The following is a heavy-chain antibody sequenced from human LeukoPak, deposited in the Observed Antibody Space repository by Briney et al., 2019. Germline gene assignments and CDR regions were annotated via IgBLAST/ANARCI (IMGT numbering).Heavy chain of an antibody. J-gene: IGHJ4*02. V-gene: IGHV4-59*01. Sequence: SETLSLTCTVSGGSFSSYYWTWIRQPPGKGLEWIGYIDHGGSTNYNPSLRSRVSISSDTSKIQFSLELTSVTAADTAVYYCARLKATVSIHAYFDSWGQGTLVTVSS. CDR2: IDHGGST. CDR1: GGSFSSYY. D-gene: IGHD4-17*01. CDR3: ARLKATVSIHAYFDS.